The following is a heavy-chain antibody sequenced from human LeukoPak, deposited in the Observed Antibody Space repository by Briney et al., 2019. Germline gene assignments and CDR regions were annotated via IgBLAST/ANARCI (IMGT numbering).Heavy chain of an antibody. V-gene: IGHV2-5*01. CDR2: IYRNDDK. CDR1: GFSLSTRGVG. J-gene: IGHJ4*02. D-gene: IGHD2-21*02. CDR3: ARAYCGGDCYSGDFDY. Sequence: SGPTLVKPTQTLTLTCTFSGFSLSTRGVGVGWIRQPPGKALEWLTVIYRNDDKRYSPSLKSRLTITKDTSKSQVVLTMANMDPVDTGTYYCARAYCGGDCYSGDFDYWGQGTLVTVSS.